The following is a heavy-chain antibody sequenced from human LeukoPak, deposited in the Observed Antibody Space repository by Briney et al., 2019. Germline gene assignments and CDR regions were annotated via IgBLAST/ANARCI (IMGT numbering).Heavy chain of an antibody. J-gene: IGHJ4*02. CDR1: GYTFTSFG. D-gene: IGHD2-2*01. CDR2: IIPIFGTA. Sequence: GASVKVSCKASGYTFTSFGINWVRQAPGQGLEWMGGIIPIFGTANYAQKFQGRVTITADESTSTAYMELSSLRSEDTAVYYCAKLEDDIVVGPAALEDYWGQGTLVTVSS. CDR3: AKLEDDIVVGPAALEDY. V-gene: IGHV1-69*13.